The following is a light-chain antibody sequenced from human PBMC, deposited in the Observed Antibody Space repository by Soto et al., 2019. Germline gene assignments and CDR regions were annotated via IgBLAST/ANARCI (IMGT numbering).Light chain of an antibody. CDR3: SSFTSNRIYV. CDR2: GVT. J-gene: IGLJ1*01. CDR1: SSNIGGNS. V-gene: IGLV1-51*01. Sequence: QSVLTQPPSVSAAPGQKVTISCSGSSSNIGGNSVSWYQQLPGTAPRLLIHGVTTRPSGISGRFSASKSGLTASLTISGLQPEDEADYYCSSFTSNRIYVFGPGTKVTVL.